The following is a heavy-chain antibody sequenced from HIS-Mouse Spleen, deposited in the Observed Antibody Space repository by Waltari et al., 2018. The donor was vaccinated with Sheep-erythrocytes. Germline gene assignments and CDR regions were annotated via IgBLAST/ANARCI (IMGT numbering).Heavy chain of an antibody. CDR1: GFTFSSYS. Sequence: EVQLVESGGGLVKPGGSLRLSCAASGFTFSSYSLNWCRQAPGKGRGWGLTISSRRSYRYYPDSVQGRFTISRDNAKKSLYLQMNSLRAEYTAVYYCARVASGATFDYWGQGTLVTVSS. J-gene: IGHJ4*02. CDR2: ISSRRSYR. V-gene: IGHV3-21*01. D-gene: IGHD1-26*01. CDR3: ARVASGATFDY.